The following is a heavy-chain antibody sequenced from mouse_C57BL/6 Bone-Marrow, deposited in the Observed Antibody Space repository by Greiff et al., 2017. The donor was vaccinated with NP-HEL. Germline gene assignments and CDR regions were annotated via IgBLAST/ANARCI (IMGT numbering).Heavy chain of an antibody. D-gene: IGHD1-1*01. CDR2: IDPSDSYT. CDR3: ARRYGSSFFFAY. Sequence: VQLQQPGAELVMPGASVKLSCKASGYTFTSYWMHWVKQRPGQGLEWIGEIDPSDSYTNYNQKFKGKSTLTVDKSSSTAYMQLSSLTYEDSAVYYCARRYGSSFFFAYWGQGTLVTVSA. J-gene: IGHJ3*01. CDR1: GYTFTSYW. V-gene: IGHV1-69*01.